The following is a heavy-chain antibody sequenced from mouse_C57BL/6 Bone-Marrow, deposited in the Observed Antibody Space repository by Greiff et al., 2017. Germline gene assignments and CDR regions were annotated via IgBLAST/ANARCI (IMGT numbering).Heavy chain of an antibody. J-gene: IGHJ3*01. D-gene: IGHD2-4*01. CDR3: ARSRDYDKAAWFAY. CDR2: IYPRSGNT. CDR1: GYTFTSYG. V-gene: IGHV1-81*01. Sequence: VKLMESGAELARPGASVKLSCKASGYTFTSYGISWVKQRTGQGLEWIGEIYPRSGNTYYNEKFKGKATLTADKSSSTAYMELRSLTSEDSAVYFCARSRDYDKAAWFAYWGQGTLVTVSA.